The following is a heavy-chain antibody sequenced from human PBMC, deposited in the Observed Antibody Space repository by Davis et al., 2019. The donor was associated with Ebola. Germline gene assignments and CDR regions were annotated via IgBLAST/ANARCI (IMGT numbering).Heavy chain of an antibody. D-gene: IGHD4-11*01. V-gene: IGHV4-59*08. Sequence: PSETLSLTCTVSGGSISNYYWSWILQPPGKGLEWIAYVSYGGSTDYSPSLKSRVTISIDTSKNQFSLKLNSVTAADTAIYFCARVYTHYRFDYWGQGTLVTVSP. CDR2: VSYGGST. CDR3: ARVYTHYRFDY. J-gene: IGHJ4*02. CDR1: GGSISNYY.